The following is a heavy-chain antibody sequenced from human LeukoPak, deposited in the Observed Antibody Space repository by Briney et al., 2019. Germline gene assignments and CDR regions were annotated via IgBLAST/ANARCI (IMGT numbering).Heavy chain of an antibody. Sequence: PGGSLRLSCAASGFTFSSYGMHWVRQAPGKGLEWVAFIRYDGSNKYYADSVKGRFTISRDNSKNTLYLQMNSLRAEDTAVYYCATTPFRSYGSGSYYNDIYWGQGTLVTVSS. D-gene: IGHD3-10*01. CDR3: ATTPFRSYGSGSYYNDIY. V-gene: IGHV3-30*02. CDR2: IRYDGSNK. CDR1: GFTFSSYG. J-gene: IGHJ4*02.